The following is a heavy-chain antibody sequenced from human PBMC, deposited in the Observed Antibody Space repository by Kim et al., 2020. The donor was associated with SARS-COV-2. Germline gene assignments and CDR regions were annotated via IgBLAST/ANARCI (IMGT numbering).Heavy chain of an antibody. CDR3: SREDF. Sequence: ASVKVSCKASGYTFTAYYLHWVRQAPGQGLEWMGWIHSNSGATTYAQNFQGRVTITRDTSISTVYMELTSLTSDDTALYYCSREDFWGQGTLVPVSS. CDR2: IHSNSGAT. J-gene: IGHJ4*02. V-gene: IGHV1-2*02. CDR1: GYTFTAYY.